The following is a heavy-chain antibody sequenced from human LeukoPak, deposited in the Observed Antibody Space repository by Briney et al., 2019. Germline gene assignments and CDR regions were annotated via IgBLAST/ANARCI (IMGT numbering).Heavy chain of an antibody. D-gene: IGHD2-15*01. CDR2: ISSGSSI. Sequence: HPGGSLRLSCAASGFTFSNYGMNWVRQAPGKGLEWVSYISSGSSIYYADSVKGRFTISRDNAKNSLYLQMNSLRDGDTAVYYCARGLGYCSGGSCYPSCFDYWGQGTLVTVSS. V-gene: IGHV3-48*02. CDR3: ARGLGYCSGGSCYPSCFDY. CDR1: GFTFSNYG. J-gene: IGHJ4*02.